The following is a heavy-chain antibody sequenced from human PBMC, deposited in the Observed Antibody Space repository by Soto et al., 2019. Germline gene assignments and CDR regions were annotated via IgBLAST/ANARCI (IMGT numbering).Heavy chain of an antibody. J-gene: IGHJ5*01. CDR2: TYYRSKWYN. CDR3: VRLIGNSWLDF. CDR1: GDSVSSSSVT. D-gene: IGHD1-26*01. Sequence: SQTLSLTCAISGDSVSSSSVTWNWIRQSPSRGLEWLGRTYYRSKWYNDYAESVKSRITINPDTSKNQFSLHLNSVTPEDTAVYYCVRLIGNSWLDFRGQGTLVTGLL. V-gene: IGHV6-1*01.